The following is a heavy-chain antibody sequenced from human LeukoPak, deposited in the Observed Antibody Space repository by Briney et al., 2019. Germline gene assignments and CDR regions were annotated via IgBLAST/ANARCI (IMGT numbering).Heavy chain of an antibody. CDR1: GYTFTGYS. CDR2: INPNSGGT. D-gene: IGHD6-19*01. V-gene: IGHV1-2*02. CDR3: ARESGWVGSNYYYMDV. Sequence: ASVKVSCKASGYTFTGYSMHWVRQAPGQGLEWMGWINPNSGGTNYAQKFQGRVTMTRDTSISTAYMELSRLRSDDTAVYYCARESGWVGSNYYYMDVWGKGTTVTVSS. J-gene: IGHJ6*03.